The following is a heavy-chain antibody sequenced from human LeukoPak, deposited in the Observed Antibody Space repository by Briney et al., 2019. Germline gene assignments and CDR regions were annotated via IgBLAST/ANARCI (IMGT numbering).Heavy chain of an antibody. D-gene: IGHD3-22*01. V-gene: IGHV4-4*07. CDR3: ARDAGSGGYYDY. J-gene: IGHJ4*02. CDR1: GGSINSYY. Sequence: SETLSLTCTVSGGSINSYYWSWIRQPAGNGLEWVGRIYTSGTTNYSPSLKGRVTMSVDTSQNQLSLRLNSVTAADTAVYYCARDAGSGGYYDYWGQGTLVTVSS. CDR2: IYTSGTT.